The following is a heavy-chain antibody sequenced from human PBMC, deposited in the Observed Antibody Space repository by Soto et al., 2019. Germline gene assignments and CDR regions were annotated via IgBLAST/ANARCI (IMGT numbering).Heavy chain of an antibody. Sequence: EVQLVESGGGLVQPGGSLRLSCAASGFTFSSYWMSWVRQAPGKGLEWVANIKQDGSEKYYVDSVKGRFTISRDNAKNSLYLQMNSLRAEDTAVYYCARALGYNYGTIFDYWGQGTLVTVSS. D-gene: IGHD5-18*01. J-gene: IGHJ4*02. CDR2: IKQDGSEK. V-gene: IGHV3-7*04. CDR3: ARALGYNYGTIFDY. CDR1: GFTFSSYW.